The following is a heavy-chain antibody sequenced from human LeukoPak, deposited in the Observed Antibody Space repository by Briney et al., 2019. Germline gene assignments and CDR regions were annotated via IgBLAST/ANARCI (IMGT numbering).Heavy chain of an antibody. D-gene: IGHD3-10*01. J-gene: IGHJ6*03. CDR3: ARGVGELLSYHYYYYMDV. CDR2: INHSGST. V-gene: IGHV4-34*01. CDR1: GGSFSGYY. Sequence: SETLSLTCAVYGGSFSGYYWSWIRQPPGKGLEWIGEINHSGSTNYNPSLKSRVTISVDTSKNQFSLKLSSVTAADTAVYYCARGVGELLSYHYYYYMDVWGKGTTVTISS.